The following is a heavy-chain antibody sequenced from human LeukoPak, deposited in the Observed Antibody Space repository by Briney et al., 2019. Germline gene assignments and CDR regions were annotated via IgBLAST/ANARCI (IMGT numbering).Heavy chain of an antibody. V-gene: IGHV3-73*01. D-gene: IGHD2-8*01. CDR1: GFTFSGSA. Sequence: PGGSLRLSCAASGFTFSGSAMHWVRQASGKGLEWVGRIRSKANSYATAYAASVKGRFTISRDDSKNTAYLQMNSLKTEDTAVYYCASAPGPTKWGTTYNWFDPWGQGTLVTVSS. J-gene: IGHJ5*02. CDR3: ASAPGPTKWGTTYNWFDP. CDR2: IRSKANSYAT.